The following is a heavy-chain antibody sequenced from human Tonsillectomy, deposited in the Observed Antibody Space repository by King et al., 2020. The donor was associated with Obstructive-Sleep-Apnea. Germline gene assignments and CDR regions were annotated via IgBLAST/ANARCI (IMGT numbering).Heavy chain of an antibody. D-gene: IGHD5-18*01. J-gene: IGHJ2*01. CDR3: ASGYSYGYWYFDL. CDR1: GFTFSHYA. V-gene: IGHV3-30*04. CDR2: ISYDGSNK. Sequence: VQLVESGGGVVQPGRSLRLSCATSGFTFSHYAMHWVRQAPGKGLEWVAVISYDGSNKYYADSVKGRFTISRDNSKNTLYLQMNSLRAEDTAVYYCASGYSYGYWYFDLWGRGTLVTVSS.